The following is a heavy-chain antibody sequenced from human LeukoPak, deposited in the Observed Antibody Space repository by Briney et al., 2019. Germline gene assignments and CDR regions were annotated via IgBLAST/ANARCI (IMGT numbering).Heavy chain of an antibody. CDR2: ISGSGGST. Sequence: PGRSLRLSCAASGFTFSSYAMSWVRQAPGKGLEWVSAISGSGGSTYYADSVKGRFTISRDNSKNTLYLQMNSLRAEDTAVYYCAKGGDHYDSSGLDYWGQGTLVTVSS. CDR3: AKGGDHYDSSGLDY. D-gene: IGHD3-22*01. J-gene: IGHJ4*02. CDR1: GFTFSSYA. V-gene: IGHV3-23*01.